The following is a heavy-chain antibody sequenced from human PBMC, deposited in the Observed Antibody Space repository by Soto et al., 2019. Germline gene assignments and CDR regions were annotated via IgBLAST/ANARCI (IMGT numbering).Heavy chain of an antibody. V-gene: IGHV3-23*01. J-gene: IGHJ4*02. CDR3: ANPGETRYYFDY. D-gene: IGHD1-26*01. Sequence: QTGGSLRLSCAASGFTFSSYAMSWVRQAPGKGLEWVSAISGSGGSTYYADSVKGRFTISRDNSKNTLYLQVNSLRAEDTAVYYCANPGETRYYFDYWGQGTLVTVSS. CDR1: GFTFSSYA. CDR2: ISGSGGST.